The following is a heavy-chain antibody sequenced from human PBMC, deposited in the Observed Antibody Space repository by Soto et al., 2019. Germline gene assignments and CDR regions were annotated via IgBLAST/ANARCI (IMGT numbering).Heavy chain of an antibody. D-gene: IGHD3-10*01. J-gene: IGHJ3*02. CDR2: ISGSSAYK. V-gene: IGHV3-11*06. Sequence: QVQLVESGGGLVKSGGSLRLSCAASGFTFSDYYMNWIRQAPGEGREWVAYISGSSAYKNYADSVQGRFTVTRDNAENSLYLLMNDLPVEDTAIYYCARDRGPGSIAVGAFDIWGQGTVVTVSS. CDR3: ARDRGPGSIAVGAFDI. CDR1: GFTFSDYY.